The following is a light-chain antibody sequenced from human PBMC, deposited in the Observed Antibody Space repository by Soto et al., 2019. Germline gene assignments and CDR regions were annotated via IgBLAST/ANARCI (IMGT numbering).Light chain of an antibody. CDR3: QQYSDWPTVT. CDR2: DAS. CDR1: QSVSRN. J-gene: IGKJ4*01. V-gene: IGKV3D-15*01. Sequence: TLSVSPGETVTLSCRASQSVSRNVAWYQKRPGQAPRLLIFDASATATGVPARFTGRGSGTEFTLTINSLQSDDFALYYCQQYSDWPTVTFGGGTKVDIK.